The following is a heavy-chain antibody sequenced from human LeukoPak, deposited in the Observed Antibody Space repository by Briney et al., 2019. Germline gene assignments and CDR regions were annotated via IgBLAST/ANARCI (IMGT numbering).Heavy chain of an antibody. CDR2: INHSGST. CDR3: ARRPPWAYGSGSYYSS. V-gene: IGHV4-34*01. Sequence: SETLSLTCAVYGGSFSGYYWSWIRQPPGKGLEWIGEINHSGSTNYNPSLKSRVTISVDTSKNQFSLKLSSVTAADTAVYYCARRPPWAYGSGSYYSSWGQGTLVTVSS. D-gene: IGHD3-10*01. J-gene: IGHJ5*02. CDR1: GGSFSGYY.